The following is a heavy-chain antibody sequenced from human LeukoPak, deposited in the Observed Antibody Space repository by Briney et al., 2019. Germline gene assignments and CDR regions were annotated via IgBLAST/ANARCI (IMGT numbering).Heavy chain of an antibody. D-gene: IGHD2-21*01. V-gene: IGHV3-73*01. Sequence: GGSLRLSCAASGFSFSGSAMHWVRQASGKGLEWVGRIRSKPHNYATAYAASVKGRFTLSRDDSESTAFLQMNSLRTEDTAVYYCTPVVGDVVFTNAYWGQGTLVTVSS. CDR2: IRSKPHNYAT. CDR3: TPVVGDVVFTNAY. J-gene: IGHJ4*02. CDR1: GFSFSGSA.